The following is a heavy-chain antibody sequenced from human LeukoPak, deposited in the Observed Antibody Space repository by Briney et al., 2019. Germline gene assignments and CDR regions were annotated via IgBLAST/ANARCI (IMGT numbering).Heavy chain of an antibody. J-gene: IGHJ4*02. D-gene: IGHD5-12*01. Sequence: GGSLRLSCAASGFTFSSYSMNWVRQAPGKGLEWVSSISSSSSYIYYADSVKGRFTISGDNAKNSLYLQMNSLRAEDTAVYYCARGGYSGYDYSDWGQGTLVTVSS. V-gene: IGHV3-21*01. CDR3: ARGGYSGYDYSD. CDR1: GFTFSSYS. CDR2: ISSSSSYI.